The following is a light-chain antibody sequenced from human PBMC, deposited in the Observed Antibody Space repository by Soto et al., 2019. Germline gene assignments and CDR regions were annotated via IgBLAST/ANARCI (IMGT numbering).Light chain of an antibody. CDR2: GGD. CDR3: AAWDDSLNGPV. J-gene: IGLJ2*01. CDR1: SSNIGSNT. Sequence: QSVLTQPPSASGTPGQRVTISCSGSSSNIGSNTVNWYHQLPGTAPKLLIYGGDQRPSGVPDRFSDSKSGTSASLAISGLQSEDEGDYYCAAWDDSLNGPVFGGGTKLTVL. V-gene: IGLV1-44*01.